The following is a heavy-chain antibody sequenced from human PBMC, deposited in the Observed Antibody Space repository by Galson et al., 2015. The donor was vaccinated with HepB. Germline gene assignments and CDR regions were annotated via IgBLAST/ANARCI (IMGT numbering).Heavy chain of an antibody. V-gene: IGHV3-23*01. CDR2: ISGGGANP. D-gene: IGHD6-13*01. Sequence: SLRLSCAASGFTFSSYAMSWVRRAPGRGLEWVSAISGGGANPYYADSVRGRFTISRDNSKNTLYLQMNSLRAEDTAVYYCARFGGSSWYFFDYWGQGTLVTVSS. CDR1: GFTFSSYA. J-gene: IGHJ4*02. CDR3: ARFGGSSWYFFDY.